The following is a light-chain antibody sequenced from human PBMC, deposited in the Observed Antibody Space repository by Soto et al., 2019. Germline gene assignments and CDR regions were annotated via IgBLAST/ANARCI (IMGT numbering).Light chain of an antibody. Sequence: ENVVTQSPGTLSLSPGERVTLSCRASQSIASNSLAWYQQKPGQAPRLLIYAAFRRAIGIADRFSGSGSGTDFTLTISSLEPEDFAVYYCQQYGGSPLTFGGGTRVEIK. CDR2: AAF. J-gene: IGKJ4*01. V-gene: IGKV3-20*01. CDR3: QQYGGSPLT. CDR1: QSIASNS.